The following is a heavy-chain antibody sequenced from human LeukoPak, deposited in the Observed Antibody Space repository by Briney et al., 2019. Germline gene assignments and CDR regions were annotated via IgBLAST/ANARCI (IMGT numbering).Heavy chain of an antibody. CDR1: GYTFTGYY. Sequence: ASVKVSCRASGYTFTGYYMHWVRQAPGQGLEWMGWINPNSGGTNYAQKFQGRVTMTRDTSISTAYMELSRLSSDDTAVYYCARIGKQLNWFDPWGQGTLVTVSS. CDR2: INPNSGGT. D-gene: IGHD6-13*01. J-gene: IGHJ5*02. V-gene: IGHV1-2*02. CDR3: ARIGKQLNWFDP.